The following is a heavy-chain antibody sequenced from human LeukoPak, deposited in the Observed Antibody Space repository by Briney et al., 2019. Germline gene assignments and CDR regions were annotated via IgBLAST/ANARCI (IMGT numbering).Heavy chain of an antibody. CDR1: GYSFTNYY. J-gene: IGHJ6*02. Sequence: ASVKVSFKASGYSFTNYYMHWVRQAPGQGLEWMGIINPSGHVTSYAQKFQGRVTMSRDTSTSTVNMELSSLTSEDTAVYYCVTGRGSGTNLYYYYGMDLWGQGTTVTVSS. V-gene: IGHV1-46*01. D-gene: IGHD3-10*01. CDR2: INPSGHVT. CDR3: VTGRGSGTNLYYYYGMDL.